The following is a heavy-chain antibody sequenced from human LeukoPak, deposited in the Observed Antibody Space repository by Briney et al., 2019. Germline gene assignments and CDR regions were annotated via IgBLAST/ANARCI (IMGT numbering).Heavy chain of an antibody. CDR1: GYTFTNYA. Sequence: DSVKVSCKASGYTFTNYAIHWVRQAPGQRPEWLAWINAANGYARYSHHLQGRVIITRDTSASTAYMEVNNLRSDDTAMYYCAIRDGHTDHWGQGTLVTVSS. CDR2: INAANGYA. CDR3: AIRDGHTDH. V-gene: IGHV1-3*01. D-gene: IGHD5-24*01. J-gene: IGHJ4*02.